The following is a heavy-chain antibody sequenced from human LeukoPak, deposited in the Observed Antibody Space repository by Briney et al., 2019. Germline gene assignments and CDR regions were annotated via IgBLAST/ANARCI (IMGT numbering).Heavy chain of an antibody. D-gene: IGHD1-14*01. V-gene: IGHV4-59*01. Sequence: SETLSLTCSVSGGSIPSYYWSWIRQPPGKGLEWIGHVSDGGRTNYSPSLRSRVSISVDTSKNQFSLKLNSVTAADTAVYFCARASTTFDDWGQGTLVTVSS. CDR3: ARASTTFDD. CDR2: VSDGGRT. J-gene: IGHJ4*02. CDR1: GGSIPSYY.